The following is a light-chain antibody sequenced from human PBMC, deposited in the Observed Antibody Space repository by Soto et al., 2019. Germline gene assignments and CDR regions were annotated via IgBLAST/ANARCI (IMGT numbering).Light chain of an antibody. CDR1: SSDVGRYNY. CDR3: SSYASSSTLV. V-gene: IGLV2-14*03. J-gene: IGLJ2*01. CDR2: DVS. Sequence: QSALTQPASVSGSPGQSITISRTGSSSDVGRYNYVSWYQQHPGKAPKLMIYDVSNRPSGVSNRFSGPKSGNTASLTISGLQAEDEADYYCSSYASSSTLVFGGGTKVTVL.